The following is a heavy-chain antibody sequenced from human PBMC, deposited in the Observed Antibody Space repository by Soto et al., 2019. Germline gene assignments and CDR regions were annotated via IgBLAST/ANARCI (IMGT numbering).Heavy chain of an antibody. V-gene: IGHV1-69*08. CDR2: IIPILGIA. CDR3: AREISAARRDESY. J-gene: IGHJ4*02. D-gene: IGHD6-25*01. Sequence: QVQLVQSGAEVKKPGSSVKVSCKASGGTFSSYTISWVRQAPGQGLEWMGRIIPILGIANYAQKFQGRVTITADKSTSTAYMELSSLRSEDTAVYYCAREISAARRDESYWGQGTLVTVSS. CDR1: GGTFSSYT.